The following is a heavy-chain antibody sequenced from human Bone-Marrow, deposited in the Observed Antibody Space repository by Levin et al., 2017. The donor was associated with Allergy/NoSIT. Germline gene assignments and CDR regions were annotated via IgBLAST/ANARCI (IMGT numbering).Heavy chain of an antibody. CDR1: GYTFTSYV. J-gene: IGHJ4*02. CDR2: SSAYNGKT. CDR3: ARENYDSSGYYLHFDS. V-gene: IGHV1-18*01. Sequence: GESLKISCEASGYTFTSYVISWVRQAPGQGPEWLGWSSAYNGKTKYAQNFQGRVTMTTDRSTSTAYMELRSPISDDTAVYYCARENYDSSGYYLHFDSWGQGTLVTVSS. D-gene: IGHD3-22*01.